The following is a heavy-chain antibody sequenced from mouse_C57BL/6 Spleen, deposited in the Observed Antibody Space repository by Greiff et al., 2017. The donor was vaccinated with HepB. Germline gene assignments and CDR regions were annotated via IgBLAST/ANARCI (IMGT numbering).Heavy chain of an antibody. J-gene: IGHJ2*01. Sequence: VQLQQSGPELVKPGASVKISCKASGYAFSSSWMNWVKQRPGKGLEWIGRIYPGDGDTNYNGKFKGKATLTADKSSSTAYMQLSSLTSEDSAVYFCARGTGTEGYWGQGTTLTVSS. CDR2: IYPGDGDT. D-gene: IGHD4-1*01. V-gene: IGHV1-82*01. CDR1: GYAFSSSW. CDR3: ARGTGTEGY.